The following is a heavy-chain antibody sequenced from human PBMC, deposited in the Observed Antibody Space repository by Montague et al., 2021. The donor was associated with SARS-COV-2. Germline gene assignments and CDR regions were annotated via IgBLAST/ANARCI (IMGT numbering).Heavy chain of an antibody. CDR1: GGSISSSSYY. V-gene: IGHV4-39*07. J-gene: IGHJ4*02. Sequence: SETLSLTCTVSGGSISSSSYYWGWIRQPPGKGLEWIGSIYYSGSTYYNPSLKSRVTISVDTSKNQFSLKLSSVTAADTAVYYCARDRGGALGGVITAYYFDYWGQGTLVTVSS. CDR3: ARDRGGALGGVITAYYFDY. CDR2: IYYSGST. D-gene: IGHD3-16*01.